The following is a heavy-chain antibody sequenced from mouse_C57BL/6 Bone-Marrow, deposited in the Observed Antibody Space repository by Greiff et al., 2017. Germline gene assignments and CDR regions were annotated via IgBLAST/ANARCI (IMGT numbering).Heavy chain of an antibody. CDR3: ASMDY. J-gene: IGHJ4*01. V-gene: IGHV1-22*01. Sequence: EVQLQQSGAELMKPGASVKLSCKATGYTFTGYWIEWVKQRPGHGLEWIGYINPNNGGTSYNQKFKGKATLTVNKSSSTAYMELRSLTSEDSAVYYCASMDYWGQGTSVTVSS. CDR1: GYTFTGYW. CDR2: INPNNGGT.